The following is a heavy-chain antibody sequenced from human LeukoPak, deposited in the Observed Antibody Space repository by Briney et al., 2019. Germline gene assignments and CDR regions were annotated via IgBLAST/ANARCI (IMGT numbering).Heavy chain of an antibody. J-gene: IGHJ4*02. Sequence: GRSLRLSCAASGFTFDDYAMNWVRQAPGKGLEWVSYISSSSSTIYYADSVKGRFTISRDNAKNSLYLQMNSLRAEDTAVYYCARGSTYYDSSGQVPFDYWGQGTLVTVSS. D-gene: IGHD3-22*01. CDR3: ARGSTYYDSSGQVPFDY. CDR1: GFTFDDYA. V-gene: IGHV3-48*01. CDR2: ISSSSSTI.